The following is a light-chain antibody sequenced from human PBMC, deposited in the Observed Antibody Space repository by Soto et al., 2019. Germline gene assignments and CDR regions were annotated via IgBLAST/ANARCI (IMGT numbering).Light chain of an antibody. Sequence: DFQMTQSPSTLSASVGDRVTITCRASQSISTWLAWYQQKPGKAPKLLIYKASTLESGVPSRFSGSGSETEFTLTINSLQPDDFATYYCQQYYSFRTFGQGTKVEFK. CDR1: QSISTW. CDR3: QQYYSFRT. CDR2: KAS. V-gene: IGKV1-5*03. J-gene: IGKJ1*01.